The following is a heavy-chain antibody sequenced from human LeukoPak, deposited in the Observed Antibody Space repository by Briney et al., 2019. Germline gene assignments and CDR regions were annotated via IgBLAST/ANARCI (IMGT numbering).Heavy chain of an antibody. D-gene: IGHD4-17*01. CDR1: GFTVSSNY. Sequence: SGGSLRLSCAASGFTVSSNYMSWVRQAPGKGLEWVSVIYSGGSTYYADSVKGRFTISRDNSKNTLYLQMNSLRAEDTAVYYCAKLVGGDYGKAYFDYWGQGTLVTVSS. V-gene: IGHV3-53*01. CDR2: IYSGGST. CDR3: AKLVGGDYGKAYFDY. J-gene: IGHJ4*02.